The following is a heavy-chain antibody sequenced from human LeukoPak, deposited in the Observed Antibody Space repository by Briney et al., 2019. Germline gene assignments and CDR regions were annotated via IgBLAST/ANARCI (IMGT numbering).Heavy chain of an antibody. CDR1: GFTFSSYG. D-gene: IGHD6-6*01. Sequence: GGSLRLSCAASGFTFSSYGMHWVRQAPGKGLEWVAVIWHDGSNKYYADSVKGRFTISRDNSKNTLYLQMNSLRAEDTAVYYCAKDSWSSSTWGQGALVTVSS. CDR3: AKDSWSSST. J-gene: IGHJ4*02. CDR2: IWHDGSNK. V-gene: IGHV3-33*06.